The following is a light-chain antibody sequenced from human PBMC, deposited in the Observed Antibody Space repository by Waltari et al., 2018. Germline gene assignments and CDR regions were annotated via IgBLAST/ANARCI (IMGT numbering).Light chain of an antibody. CDR2: KTS. CDR1: QSVGRF. J-gene: IGKJ2*01. V-gene: IGKV1-39*01. CDR3: QQSDGIPFT. Sequence: DIKMTQSPPSLSASVGDTVSLTCRASQSVGRFLNWYQQRPGEAPKLLIYKTSNLQGGVPSRFSGSGSGTDFTLTIDSLQPEDFASYYCQQSDGIPFTFGPGT.